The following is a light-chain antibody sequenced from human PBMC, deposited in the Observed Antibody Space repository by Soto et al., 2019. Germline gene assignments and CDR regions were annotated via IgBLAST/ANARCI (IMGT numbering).Light chain of an antibody. J-gene: IGKJ2*01. CDR3: QQYKNWYT. Sequence: EIVMTQSPATLSVSPGERVTLSCRASQSINYNLAWYQQKPGQAPRLLIQGACTRATGIPVRFSGSGSGTEFTLTISSLQSEDFAVYYCQQYKNWYTFGQGTKLEIK. V-gene: IGKV3-15*01. CDR1: QSINYN. CDR2: GAC.